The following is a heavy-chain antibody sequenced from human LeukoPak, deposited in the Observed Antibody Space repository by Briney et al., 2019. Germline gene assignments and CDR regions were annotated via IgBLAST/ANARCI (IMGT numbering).Heavy chain of an antibody. V-gene: IGHV3-7*01. Sequence: PGGSLRLSCAASGFTLSSYWMSWVRQAPGKGLEWVANIKQDGSEKYYVDYVKGRFTISRDNAKNSLYLQMNSLRAEDTAVYYCGRRNSYFDYWGQGTLVTVSS. J-gene: IGHJ4*02. CDR3: GRRNSYFDY. CDR1: GFTLSSYW. D-gene: IGHD4-23*01. CDR2: IKQDGSEK.